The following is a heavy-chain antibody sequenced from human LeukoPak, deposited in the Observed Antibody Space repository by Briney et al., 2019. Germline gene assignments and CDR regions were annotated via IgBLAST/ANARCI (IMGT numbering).Heavy chain of an antibody. J-gene: IGHJ4*02. Sequence: SETLSLTCAVYGGSFSGYYWSWIRQPPGKGLEWIGSIYYGGITYYNSSLKSRVTISVDTSKNQFSLKLSSVTAADTAVYYCARRGGGSPHFDSWGQGTLVTVSS. D-gene: IGHD2-15*01. CDR3: ARRGGGSPHFDS. V-gene: IGHV4-34*01. CDR1: GGSFSGYY. CDR2: IYYGGIT.